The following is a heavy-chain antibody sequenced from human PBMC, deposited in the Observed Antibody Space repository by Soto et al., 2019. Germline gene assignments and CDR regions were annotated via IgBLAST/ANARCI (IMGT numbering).Heavy chain of an antibody. CDR3: VKGSGIQDFDY. J-gene: IGHJ4*02. CDR2: ISSNGGST. CDR1: GFTFSSYA. V-gene: IGHV3-64D*06. D-gene: IGHD3-10*01. Sequence: GGSLILSCSASGFTFSSYAMHWVRQAPGKGLEYVSAISSNGGSTYYADSVKGRFTISRDNSKNTLYLQMSSLRAEDTAVYYCVKGSGIQDFDYWGQGTLVTVSS.